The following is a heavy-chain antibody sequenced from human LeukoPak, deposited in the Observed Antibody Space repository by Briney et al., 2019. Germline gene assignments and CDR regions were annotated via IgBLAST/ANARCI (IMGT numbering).Heavy chain of an antibody. Sequence: SETLSLTCTVSGGSLNSYYWSWIRQPPGKGLEWIGYIYYSGSTNYNPSLKSRVTISVDTSKNQFSLKLSSVTAADTAVYYCARATAGTTLFEGIDYWGQGTLVTVSS. CDR1: GGSLNSYY. D-gene: IGHD1-1*01. CDR3: ARATAGTTLFEGIDY. CDR2: IYYSGST. J-gene: IGHJ4*02. V-gene: IGHV4-59*08.